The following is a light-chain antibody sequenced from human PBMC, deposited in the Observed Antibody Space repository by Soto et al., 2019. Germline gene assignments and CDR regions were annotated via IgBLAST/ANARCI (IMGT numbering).Light chain of an antibody. Sequence: AVQMTQSPSSLSASVGDRVTITCRASQGIGKDLGWYQQKSGKAPKLLIYAASNLQSGVPSRFSGSGSGTDFTLTISGLQPEDVATYYCLQDHNYPLTFGGGTKVEI. CDR2: AAS. V-gene: IGKV1-6*01. CDR1: QGIGKD. CDR3: LQDHNYPLT. J-gene: IGKJ4*01.